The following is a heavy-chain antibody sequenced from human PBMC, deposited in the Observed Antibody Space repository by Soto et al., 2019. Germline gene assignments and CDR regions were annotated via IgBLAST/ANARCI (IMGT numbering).Heavy chain of an antibody. CDR2: IIPISVTT. D-gene: IGHD2-21*02. CDR3: AASRWIQLRTADF. V-gene: IGHV1-69*01. Sequence: QVHLVQSGAEVKKPGSSVKVSCKTSGGSFSKYSISWLRQAPGQGLEWMGGIIPISVTTHYAQRFQGRVTITADDLTTTSYMEVSSLKFEDTAVYYCAASRWIQLRTADFWGQGTRVTVSS. J-gene: IGHJ4*02. CDR1: GGSFSKYS.